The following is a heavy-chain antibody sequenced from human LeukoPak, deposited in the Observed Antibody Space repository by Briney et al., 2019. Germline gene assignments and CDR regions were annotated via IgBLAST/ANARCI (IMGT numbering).Heavy chain of an antibody. CDR3: AREGLRYDSSGYYLPYYFDY. Sequence: GASVKVSCKASGGTFSSYAISWVRQAPGQGLEWMGGIIPIFGTATYAQKFQGRVTITADESTSTAYMELSSLRSEDTAVYYCAREGLRYDSSGYYLPYYFDYWGQGTLVTVSS. D-gene: IGHD3-22*01. J-gene: IGHJ4*02. V-gene: IGHV1-69*13. CDR2: IIPIFGTA. CDR1: GGTFSSYA.